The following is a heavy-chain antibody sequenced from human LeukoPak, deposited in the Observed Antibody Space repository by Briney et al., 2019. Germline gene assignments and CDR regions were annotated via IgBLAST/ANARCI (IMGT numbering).Heavy chain of an antibody. V-gene: IGHV4-34*01. CDR2: INHSGST. Sequence: SSETLSLTCAVYGGSFSGYYWSWIRQPPGKGLEWIGEINHSGSTNYNPSLKSRVTMSVDTSKNQFSLKLSSVTAADTAVYYCARGYDSSGYYYNWGQGTLVTVSS. D-gene: IGHD3-22*01. CDR1: GGSFSGYY. CDR3: ARGYDSSGYYYN. J-gene: IGHJ4*02.